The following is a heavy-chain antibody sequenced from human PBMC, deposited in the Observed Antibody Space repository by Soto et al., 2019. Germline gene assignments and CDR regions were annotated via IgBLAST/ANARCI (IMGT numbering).Heavy chain of an antibody. CDR2: IYHSGST. CDR3: ARGIFWSGYYSGSEVNWFDP. Sequence: SETLSLTCAFSGGSISSSNWWIWVRQPPGKGLEWIGEIYHSGSTNYNPSLKSRVTISVDKSKNQFSLKLSSVTAADTAVYYCARGIFWSGYYSGSEVNWFDPWGQGTLVTVSS. D-gene: IGHD3-3*01. J-gene: IGHJ5*02. CDR1: GGSISSSNW. V-gene: IGHV4-4*02.